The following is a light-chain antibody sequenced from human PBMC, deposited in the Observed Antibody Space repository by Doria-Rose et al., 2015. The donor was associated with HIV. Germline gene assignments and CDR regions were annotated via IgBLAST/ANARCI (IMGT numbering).Light chain of an antibody. CDR1: QTISGW. Sequence: DIQVTQSPSTLSASVGDRVSITCRASQTISGWLAWNQQKPGIAPKLLIYKASTVENGVPARCSGSGPGTEFTLTISSLQPDDFATYYCQQYNSYSPPTFGQGTKVEIK. CDR3: QQYNSYSPPT. V-gene: IGKV1-5*03. CDR2: KAS. J-gene: IGKJ1*01.